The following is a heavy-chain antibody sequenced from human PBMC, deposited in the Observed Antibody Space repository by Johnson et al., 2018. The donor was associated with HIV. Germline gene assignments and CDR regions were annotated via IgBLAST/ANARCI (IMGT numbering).Heavy chain of an antibody. J-gene: IGHJ3*02. CDR1: GFTFSSYA. V-gene: IGHV3-30*04. D-gene: IGHD3-9*01. CDR2: ISYDGSNK. CDR3: AGAAYVHYDILTGPPLEDAFDI. Sequence: QVQLVESGGGVVQPGRSLRLSCAASGFTFSSYAMHWVRQAPGKGLEWVAVISYDGSNKYYADSVKGRFTISRDNSRNTLYLQMNSRRAEDTAVYYCAGAAYVHYDILTGPPLEDAFDIWGQGTMVIVSS.